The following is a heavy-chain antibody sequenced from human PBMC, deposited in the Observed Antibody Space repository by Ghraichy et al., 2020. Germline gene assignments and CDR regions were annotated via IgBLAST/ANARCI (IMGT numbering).Heavy chain of an antibody. CDR1: GFTFSSYA. CDR2: ISGSGGST. Sequence: GGSLRLSCAASGFTFSSYATSWVRQAPGKGLEWVSAISGSGGSTYYADSVKGRFTISRDNSKNTLYLQMNSLRAEDTAVYYCAKDREGGYSGYDFFDYWGQGTLVTVSS. V-gene: IGHV3-23*01. J-gene: IGHJ4*02. D-gene: IGHD5-12*01. CDR3: AKDREGGYSGYDFFDY.